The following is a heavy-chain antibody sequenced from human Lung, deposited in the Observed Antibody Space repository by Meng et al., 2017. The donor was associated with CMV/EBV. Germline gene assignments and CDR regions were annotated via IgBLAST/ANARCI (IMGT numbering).Heavy chain of an antibody. D-gene: IGHD3-3*01. J-gene: IGHJ4*02. V-gene: IGHV4-59*01. Sequence: GSLRLXXTVSGGSIRSYYWSWIRQPPGKGLEWIGYIYYSGSTNYNPSLKSRVTISVDTSKNQFSLKLSSVTAADTAVYYCARDPAASIFGVVTNEGYFDYWGQGTLVXVSS. CDR2: IYYSGST. CDR3: ARDPAASIFGVVTNEGYFDY. CDR1: GGSIRSYY.